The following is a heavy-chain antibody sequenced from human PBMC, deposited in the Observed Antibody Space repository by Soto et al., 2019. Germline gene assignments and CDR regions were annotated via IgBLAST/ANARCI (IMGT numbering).Heavy chain of an antibody. J-gene: IGHJ4*02. V-gene: IGHV4-39*01. Sequence: QLQLQESGPGLVKPSETLSLTCTVSGGSISSSSYYWGWIRQPPGKGLEWIGSIYYSGSTYYNPSLKSRVTISVDTSKNQFSLKLSSVTAADTAVYYCARHGGDSRGLDYWGQGTLVTVSS. CDR3: ARHGGDSRGLDY. CDR1: GGSISSSSYY. D-gene: IGHD3-22*01. CDR2: IYYSGST.